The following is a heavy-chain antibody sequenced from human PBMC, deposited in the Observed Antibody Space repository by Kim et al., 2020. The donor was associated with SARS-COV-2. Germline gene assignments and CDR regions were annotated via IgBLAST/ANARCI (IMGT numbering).Heavy chain of an antibody. V-gene: IGHV5-51*01. Sequence: YSPSFQGQVTISADKSISTAYLQWSSLKASDTAMYYCARTGIAVAGTWEDWGQGTLVTVSS. D-gene: IGHD6-19*01. J-gene: IGHJ4*02. CDR3: ARTGIAVAGTWED.